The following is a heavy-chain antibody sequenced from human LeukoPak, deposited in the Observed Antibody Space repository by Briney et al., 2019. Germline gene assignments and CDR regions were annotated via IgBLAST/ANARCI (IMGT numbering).Heavy chain of an antibody. V-gene: IGHV3-23*01. CDR1: GFTFSSYA. CDR2: ISGSGGSI. D-gene: IGHD3-22*01. CDR3: AKGNYYDSSGYFDY. J-gene: IGHJ4*03. Sequence: GGSLRLSCAASGFTFSSYAMIWVRQAPGKGLEWVSVISGSGGSIFYADSVKGRFTISRDNSKNTLFLQMNSLRGEDTAVYFCAKGNYYDSSGYFDYWGQGTLVTVSS.